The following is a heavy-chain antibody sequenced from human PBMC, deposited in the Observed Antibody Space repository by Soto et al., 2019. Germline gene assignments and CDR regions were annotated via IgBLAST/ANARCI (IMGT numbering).Heavy chain of an antibody. CDR1: GDSVSSNSAV. CDR3: ARDTEFYDSGGNYYSRPFDY. V-gene: IGHV6-1*01. Sequence: PSQTLSLTCAISGDSVSSNSAVWNWIRQSPSRGLEWLGRTYYRSQWHYEYAVFVQSRISIDPDTSKNQFSLQLKSVNPEDTAVYFCARDTEFYDSGGNYYSRPFDYWGQGTLVTVSS. J-gene: IGHJ4*01. CDR2: TYYRSQWHY. D-gene: IGHD3-22*01.